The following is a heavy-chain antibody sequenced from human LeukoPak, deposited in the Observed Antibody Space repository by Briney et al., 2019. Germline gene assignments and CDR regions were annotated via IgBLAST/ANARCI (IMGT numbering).Heavy chain of an antibody. J-gene: IGHJ4*02. CDR1: GFTFDDYA. CDR3: AKDIGDPGDYFDY. V-gene: IGHV3-9*01. CDR2: ISWNSGSI. D-gene: IGHD3-10*01. Sequence: GRSLRLSCAAAGFTFDDYAMHWVRQAPGKGLELVSGISWNSGSIGYADSVKGRFTISRDNAKNSLYLQMNSLRAEDTALYYCAKDIGDPGDYFDYWGQGTLVTVSS.